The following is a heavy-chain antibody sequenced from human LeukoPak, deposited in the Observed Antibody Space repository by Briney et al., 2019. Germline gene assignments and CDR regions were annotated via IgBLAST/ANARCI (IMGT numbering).Heavy chain of an antibody. CDR1: GGSFSGYY. CDR2: INHSGST. Sequence: SETLSLTCAVYGGSFSGYYWSWIRQPPGKGLEWIGEINHSGSTNYNPSLKSRVTISVDTSKNQFSLKLSSVTAADTAVCYCARVRYCSTNRCYDREFDNWGQGTLVTVSS. CDR3: ARVRYCSTNRCYDREFDN. J-gene: IGHJ4*02. V-gene: IGHV4-34*01. D-gene: IGHD2-2*01.